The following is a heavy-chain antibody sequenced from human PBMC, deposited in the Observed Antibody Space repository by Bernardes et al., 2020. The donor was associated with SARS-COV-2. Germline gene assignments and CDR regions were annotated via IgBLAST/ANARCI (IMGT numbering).Heavy chain of an antibody. CDR2: ISYDGSNK. CDR1: GFTFSSYG. Sequence: GGSLRLSCAASGFTFSSYGMHWVRQAPGKGLEWVAVISYDGSNKYYADSVKGRFTISRDNSKNTLYLQMNSLRAEDTAVYYCARTGQGTYDSSGYYLAEYFQHWGQGTLVTVSS. CDR3: ARTGQGTYDSSGYYLAEYFQH. V-gene: IGHV3-30*03. J-gene: IGHJ1*01. D-gene: IGHD3-22*01.